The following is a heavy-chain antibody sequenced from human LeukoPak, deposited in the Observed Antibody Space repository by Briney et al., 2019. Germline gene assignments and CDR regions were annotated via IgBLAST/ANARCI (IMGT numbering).Heavy chain of an antibody. J-gene: IGHJ5*02. D-gene: IGHD3-3*01. Sequence: SETLSLTCTVSGYSISSGYYWGWIRQPPGKGLEWIGSIYHSGSTYYNPSLKSRVTISVDTSKNQFSLKLSSVTAADTAVYYCARDLGYYDCWSGYSWFDPWGQGTLVTVSS. CDR2: IYHSGST. CDR1: GYSISSGYY. V-gene: IGHV4-38-2*02. CDR3: ARDLGYYDCWSGYSWFDP.